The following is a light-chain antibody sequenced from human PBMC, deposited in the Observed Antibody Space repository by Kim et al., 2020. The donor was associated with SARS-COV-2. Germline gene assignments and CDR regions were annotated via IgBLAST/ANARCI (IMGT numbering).Light chain of an antibody. J-gene: IGKJ2*01. CDR1: QSVLYSSTDKNY. Sequence: RATINYKSSQSVLYSSTDKNYLACYQQKPGQSPRLLIYWASTRESGVPDLFSGSGSGTDFTLTISSLQAEDVAVYYCQQYYSDVYTFGQGTKLEI. V-gene: IGKV4-1*01. CDR3: QQYYSDVYT. CDR2: WAS.